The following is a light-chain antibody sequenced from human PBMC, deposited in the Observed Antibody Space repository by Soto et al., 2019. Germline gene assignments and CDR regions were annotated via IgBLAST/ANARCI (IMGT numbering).Light chain of an antibody. CDR2: EGT. V-gene: IGLV2-23*01. J-gene: IGLJ1*01. CDR1: SSDVGGYNL. Sequence: QSVLTQPASVSGSPGQSVTMSCTGTSSDVGGYNLVSWYQQPPGKAPKLIIFEGTQRPSGVSGRFSGSKSGNTASLTISGLQADEEADYFCCSYARGSTLYVFGTGTKVTVL. CDR3: CSYARGSTLYV.